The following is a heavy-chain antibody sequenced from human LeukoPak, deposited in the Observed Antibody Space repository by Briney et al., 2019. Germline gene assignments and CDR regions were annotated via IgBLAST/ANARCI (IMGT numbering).Heavy chain of an antibody. CDR1: GFTLSTYA. Sequence: GGSLRLSCAVSGFTLSTYAMHWVRQAPGKGLEWVSSISSSSSYIYYADSVKGRFTISRDNAKNSLYLQMNSLRAEDTAVYYCARGIHAFDIWGQGTMVTVSS. V-gene: IGHV3-21*01. CDR2: ISSSSSYI. D-gene: IGHD2-21*01. J-gene: IGHJ3*02. CDR3: ARGIHAFDI.